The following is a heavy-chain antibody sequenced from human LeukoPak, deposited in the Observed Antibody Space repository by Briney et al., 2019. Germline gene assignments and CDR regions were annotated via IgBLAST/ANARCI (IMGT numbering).Heavy chain of an antibody. CDR1: GFTFSSYW. D-gene: IGHD3-9*01. J-gene: IGHJ3*02. CDR3: ARDLGERYFDWLDAFDI. Sequence: GGSLRLSCAASGFTFSSYWMYWVRQAPGKGLVWVSRINRDGSSTSYADSVKGRFTISRDNAKNSLYLQMNSLRAEDTAVYYCARDLGERYFDWLDAFDIWGQGTMVTVSS. V-gene: IGHV3-74*01. CDR2: INRDGSST.